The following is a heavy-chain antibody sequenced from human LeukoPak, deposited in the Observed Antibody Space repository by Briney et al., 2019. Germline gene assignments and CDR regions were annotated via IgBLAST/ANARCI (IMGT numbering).Heavy chain of an antibody. D-gene: IGHD4-17*01. Sequence: ASVKVSCKASGYTFTSYYMHWVRQAPGQGLEWMGILNPSSGSTSYAQTFQGRVTMTRDTSTTTVYMELSSLRSEDTALYYCARERKYGDYPYFYYYGMDVWGQGTTVTVSS. CDR3: ARERKYGDYPYFYYYGMDV. J-gene: IGHJ6*02. CDR2: LNPSSGST. V-gene: IGHV1-46*01. CDR1: GYTFTSYY.